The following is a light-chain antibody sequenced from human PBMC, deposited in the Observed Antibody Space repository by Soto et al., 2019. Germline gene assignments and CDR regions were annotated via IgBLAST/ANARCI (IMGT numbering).Light chain of an antibody. J-gene: IGLJ1*01. Sequence: QSALTQPPSASGTPGQRVTISCSGSSSNIGSNTVNWYQQLPGTAPKLLIYSNNQRPSGVPDRFSGSKSGTSASLAISGLQSVDEADYYCAAVDDSRMLVFGTGTKVPVL. CDR2: SNN. CDR1: SSNIGSNT. CDR3: AAVDDSRMLV. V-gene: IGLV1-44*01.